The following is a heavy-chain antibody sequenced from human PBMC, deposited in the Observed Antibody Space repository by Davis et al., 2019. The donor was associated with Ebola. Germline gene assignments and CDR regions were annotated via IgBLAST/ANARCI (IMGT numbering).Heavy chain of an antibody. CDR3: AHYYGSGSPDAAFDI. V-gene: IGHV3-23*01. J-gene: IGHJ3*02. CDR2: LSGGSGTA. D-gene: IGHD3-10*01. Sequence: GESLKISCVASGFTFTSHAMSWVRQAPGKGLEWVSALSGGSGTAHYADSVKGRFTISRDNSKNMLYLQMNSLRPEDTAVYYCAHYYGSGSPDAAFDIWGQGTMVTVSS. CDR1: GFTFTSHA.